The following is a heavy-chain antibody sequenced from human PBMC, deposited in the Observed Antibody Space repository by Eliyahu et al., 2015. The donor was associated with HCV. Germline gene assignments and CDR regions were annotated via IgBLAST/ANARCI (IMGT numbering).Heavy chain of an antibody. Sequence: QVQLQESGPGLVKPSETLSLTCXVSGGSITTYYWSWXRQPPGKGLGGIGYIHYSGSTNHTPSLKSRVTISVDTSKNQFSLNLTSVTAADTAVYYCASGGGGIAVAGTGGWFDPWGQGTLVTVSS. J-gene: IGHJ5*02. CDR2: IHYSGST. V-gene: IGHV4-59*01. CDR1: GGSITTYY. CDR3: ASGGGGIAVAGTGGWFDP. D-gene: IGHD6-19*01.